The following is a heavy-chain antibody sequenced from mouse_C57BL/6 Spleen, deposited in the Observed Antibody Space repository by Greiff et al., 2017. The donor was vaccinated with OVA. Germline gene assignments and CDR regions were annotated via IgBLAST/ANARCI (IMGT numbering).Heavy chain of an antibody. CDR2: IYPRSGNT. D-gene: IGHD2-5*01. CDR1: GYTFTSYG. CDR3: ARYGDSNYGAMDY. Sequence: QVQLQQSGAELARPGASVKLSCKASGYTFTSYGISWVKQRTGQGLEWIGEIYPRSGNTYYNEKFKGKATLTADKSSSTAYMELRSLTSEDSAVYFCARYGDSNYGAMDYWGQGTSVTVSS. J-gene: IGHJ4*01. V-gene: IGHV1-81*01.